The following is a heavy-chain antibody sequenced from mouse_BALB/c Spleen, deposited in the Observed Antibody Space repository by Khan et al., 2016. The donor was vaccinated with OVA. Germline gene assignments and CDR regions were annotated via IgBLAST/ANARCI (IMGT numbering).Heavy chain of an antibody. Sequence: EVQLQQSGPELVRPGASVKISCKASGYSFTGYFMNWVMQSHGKSLEWIGRINPHIGETFYNQRFKDKATLTVDESSSTAHMEIRSLASEDSAVYYYTRIYRSDFDYWGQGTTLTVSS. V-gene: IGHV1-20*02. CDR1: GYSFTGYF. CDR2: INPHIGET. D-gene: IGHD1-1*01. J-gene: IGHJ2*01. CDR3: TRIYRSDFDY.